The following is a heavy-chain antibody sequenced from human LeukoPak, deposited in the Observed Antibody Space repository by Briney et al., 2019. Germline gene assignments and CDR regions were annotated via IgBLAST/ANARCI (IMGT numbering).Heavy chain of an antibody. D-gene: IGHD5-12*01. CDR3: AREIYSNSDHDDAFDI. V-gene: IGHV3-21*01. CDR2: IIRSSNYI. Sequence: PGRSRRPSCALSGFTFGSFAMHWVRQAPGGGLEWLSSIIRSSNYIYYADSLKGGFTTSRDNARNSLYLQMSSMRAEDTALYYCAREIYSNSDHDDAFDIWGQGTMVTVSS. CDR1: GFTFGSFA. J-gene: IGHJ3*02.